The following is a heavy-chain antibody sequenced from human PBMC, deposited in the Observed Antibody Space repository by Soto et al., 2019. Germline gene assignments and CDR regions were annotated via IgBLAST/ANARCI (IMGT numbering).Heavy chain of an antibody. CDR3: VTGYSYGTPYNYMDV. D-gene: IGHD5-18*01. CDR1: GYTFTGYY. J-gene: IGHJ6*03. CDR2: IDPNSGST. Sequence: ASVKVSCKASGYTFTGYYMHWGRQAPGQGLEWMGRIDPNSGSTNYAQKFQGWVTMTKDTSISTAYMELSRLRSDDTAVYYCVTGYSYGTPYNYMDVWGKGTTVTVSS. V-gene: IGHV1-2*04.